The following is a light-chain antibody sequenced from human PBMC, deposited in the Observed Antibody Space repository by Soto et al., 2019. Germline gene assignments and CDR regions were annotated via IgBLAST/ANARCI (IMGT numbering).Light chain of an antibody. Sequence: EIILTQSPASLSVSPGERATLSCRASQSVNNNLAWYQQKRGQAPRLLIYGASTRATGIPGRFRGSGSGTEFTLTITSLQSEDFAVYFCQEYNNWHPITFGGGTKVDIK. V-gene: IGKV3-15*01. CDR1: QSVNNN. CDR2: GAS. J-gene: IGKJ4*01. CDR3: QEYNNWHPIT.